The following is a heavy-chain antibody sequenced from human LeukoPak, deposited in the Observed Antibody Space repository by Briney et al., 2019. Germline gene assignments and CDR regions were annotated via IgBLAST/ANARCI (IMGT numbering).Heavy chain of an antibody. V-gene: IGHV2-5*02. CDR1: GFSLSTGGVG. D-gene: IGHD3-10*01. J-gene: IGHJ4*02. CDR2: IYWDDDK. Sequence: ASGPTLVKPTQTLTLTCTLSGFSLSTGGVGVGWIRQPPGKALEWLALIYWDDDKYYSPSLKIRLTITRDTSKNQVVLTMTNVDPVDTGTYFCAHYYGSGSYQNRYFDYWGQGALVTVSS. CDR3: AHYYGSGSYQNRYFDY.